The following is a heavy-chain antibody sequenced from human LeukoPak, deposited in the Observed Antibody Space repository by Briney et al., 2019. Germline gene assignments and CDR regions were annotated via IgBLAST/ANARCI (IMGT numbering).Heavy chain of an antibody. V-gene: IGHV4-34*01. CDR1: GGSFSGYY. D-gene: IGHD4-4*01. CDR2: INHSGST. J-gene: IGHJ6*02. CDR3: ARLQDV. Sequence: SETLSLTCAAYGGSFSGYYWSWIRQPPGKGLEWIGEINHSGSTNYNPSLKSRVTISVDTSKNQFSLKLSSVTAADTAVYYCARLQDVWGQGTTVTVSS.